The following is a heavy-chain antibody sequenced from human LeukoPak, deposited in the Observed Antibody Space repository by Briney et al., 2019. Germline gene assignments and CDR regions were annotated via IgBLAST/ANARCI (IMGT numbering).Heavy chain of an antibody. CDR2: IGDSGGST. CDR3: AKRGVVIRVILVGFHKAAYYFDS. CDR1: GVTLSNYG. V-gene: IGHV3-23*01. J-gene: IGHJ4*02. D-gene: IGHD3-22*01. Sequence: GGSLRLSCAVSGVTLSNYGMSWVRQAPGKGLEWVAGIGDSGGSTNYADSVKRRFTISRDNPKNTLYLQMNSLRAEDTAVYFCAKRGVVIRVILVGFHKAAYYFDSWGQGALVTVSS.